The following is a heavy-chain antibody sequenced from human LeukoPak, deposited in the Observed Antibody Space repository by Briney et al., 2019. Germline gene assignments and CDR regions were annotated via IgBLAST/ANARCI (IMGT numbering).Heavy chain of an antibody. V-gene: IGHV3-30*18. J-gene: IGHJ4*02. CDR3: AKRSDSSGYHFDY. CDR2: ISYDGSNK. Sequence: PGWSLRLSCAASGFTFSSYGMHWVRQTPGKGLEWVAVISYDGSNKYYADSVKGRFTISRDNSKNTLYLQMNSLRAEDTAVYYCAKRSDSSGYHFDYWAREPWSPSPQ. D-gene: IGHD3-22*01. CDR1: GFTFSSYG.